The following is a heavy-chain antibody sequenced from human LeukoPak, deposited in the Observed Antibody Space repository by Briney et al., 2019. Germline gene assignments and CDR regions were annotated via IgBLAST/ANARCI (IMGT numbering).Heavy chain of an antibody. D-gene: IGHD5-18*01. CDR1: GFTFSSYW. J-gene: IGHJ4*02. CDR3: ARDRGDTAIYFDY. CDR2: IKQDGSEK. V-gene: IGHV3-7*04. Sequence: GGSLRLSCAASGFTFSSYWMSWVRQAPGEGLEWVANIKQDGSEKYYVDSVKGRFTISRDNAKNSLYLQMNSLRADDTAVYYCARDRGDTAIYFDYWGQGTLVTVSS.